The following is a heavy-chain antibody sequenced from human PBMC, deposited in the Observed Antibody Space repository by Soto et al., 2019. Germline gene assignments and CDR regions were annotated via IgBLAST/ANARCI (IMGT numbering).Heavy chain of an antibody. D-gene: IGHD3-9*01. V-gene: IGHV4-30-4*01. CDR1: GGSISSGDHF. CDR3: ARERRITIFLTKKKSYGMDV. CDR2: IYYSGST. J-gene: IGHJ6*02. Sequence: SETLSLTCTVSGGSISSGDHFWSWIRQPPGQGLEWIGYIYYSGSTYYTPSLKSRITISVDTSKNQFSLKLTSVTAADTAVYYCARERRITIFLTKKKSYGMDVWGQGTTVTVSS.